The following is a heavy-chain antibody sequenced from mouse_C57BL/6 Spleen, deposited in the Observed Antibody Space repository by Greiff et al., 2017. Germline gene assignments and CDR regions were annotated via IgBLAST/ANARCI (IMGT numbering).Heavy chain of an antibody. CDR3: ASPAPGWYFDV. V-gene: IGHV1-76*01. J-gene: IGHJ1*03. Sequence: QVQLKQSGAELVRPGASVKLSCKASGYTFTDYYINWVKQRPGQGLEWIARIYPGSGNTYYNEKFKGKATLTAEKSSSTAYMQLSSLTSEDSAVYFCASPAPGWYFDVWGTGTTVTVSS. CDR1: GYTFTDYY. CDR2: IYPGSGNT.